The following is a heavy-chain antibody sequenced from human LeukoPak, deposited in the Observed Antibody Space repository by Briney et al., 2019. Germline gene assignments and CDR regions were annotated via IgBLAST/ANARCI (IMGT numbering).Heavy chain of an antibody. J-gene: IGHJ3*02. CDR1: GYTFTGYY. V-gene: IGHV1-2*02. Sequence: ASVKVSCKASGYTFTGYYMRWVRQAPGQGLEWMGWINPNSGGTNYAQKFQGRVTMTRDTSISTAYMELSRLRSDDTAVYYCATDMGDYGDYGDTFDIWGQGTMVTVSS. CDR2: INPNSGGT. D-gene: IGHD4-17*01. CDR3: ATDMGDYGDYGDTFDI.